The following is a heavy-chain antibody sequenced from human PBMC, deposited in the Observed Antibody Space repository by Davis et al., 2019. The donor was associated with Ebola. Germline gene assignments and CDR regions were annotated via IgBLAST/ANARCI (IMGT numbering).Heavy chain of an antibody. CDR1: GFTFSSYS. V-gene: IGHV3-48*04. CDR2: ISSSSSTI. Sequence: GESLKISCAASGFTFSSYSMNWVRQAPGKGLEWVSYISSSSSTIYYADSVKGRFTISRDNAKNSLYLQMNSLRAEDTAVYYCASQMIGYWGQGTLVTVSS. CDR3: ASQMIGY. J-gene: IGHJ4*02. D-gene: IGHD3-16*01.